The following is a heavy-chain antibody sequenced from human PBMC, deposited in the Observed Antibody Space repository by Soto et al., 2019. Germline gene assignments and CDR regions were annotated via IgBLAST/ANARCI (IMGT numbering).Heavy chain of an antibody. Sequence: EVQLVETGGGLIQSGGSLRLSCAASGFTVSNTYMTWVRQPPGKGLECVSVIYTAGGTNYADSVKGRFIISRDNSKNTLYLQMNSLRAEDTAVYDCARALPVAKGGFDPWGQGTLVTVSS. CDR1: GFTVSNTY. CDR3: ARALPVAKGGFDP. J-gene: IGHJ5*02. V-gene: IGHV3-53*02. D-gene: IGHD2-2*01. CDR2: IYTAGGT.